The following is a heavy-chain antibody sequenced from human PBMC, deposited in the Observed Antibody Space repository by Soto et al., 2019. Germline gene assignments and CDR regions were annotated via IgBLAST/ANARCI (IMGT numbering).Heavy chain of an antibody. V-gene: IGHV1-18*01. D-gene: IGHD2-2*01. CDR1: GYTFSNYG. Sequence: QVQLVQSGGEVKRPGDSVKVSCKTSGYTFSNYGITWVRQAPGQPLEWLGWISLYSDGTNYAQKFQGRVSMTTDTSTTTAYMELRSLRSDDTAVYYCARVVPGAEAWFGPWGQGNLVTVSS. J-gene: IGHJ5*02. CDR2: ISLYSDGT. CDR3: ARVVPGAEAWFGP.